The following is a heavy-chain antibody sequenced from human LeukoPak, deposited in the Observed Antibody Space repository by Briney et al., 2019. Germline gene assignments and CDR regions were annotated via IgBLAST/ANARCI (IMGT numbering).Heavy chain of an antibody. D-gene: IGHD3-3*01. J-gene: IGHJ4*02. CDR2: IKSKTDGGTT. CDR1: GFTFSNAW. V-gene: IGHV3-15*01. Sequence: GGSLRLSCAASGFTFSNAWMSWVRQAPGKGPEWVGRIKSKTDGGTTDYAAPVKGRFTISRDDSKNTLYLQMNSLKTEDTAVYYCTTDPITIFGVVISYFDYWGQGTLVTVSS. CDR3: TTDPITIFGVVISYFDY.